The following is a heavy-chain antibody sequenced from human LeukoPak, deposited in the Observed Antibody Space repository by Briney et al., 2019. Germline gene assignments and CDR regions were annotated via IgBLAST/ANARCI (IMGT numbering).Heavy chain of an antibody. J-gene: IGHJ4*02. Sequence: EASVKVSCKPSGGTFSSYAISWVRQAPGARREWRGGIIPIFGTANYAQKSQGRVTITADESTSTAYMELSSLRSEDTAAYYCAVPPHCSSTSCYYNYFDYWGQGTLVTVSS. CDR3: AVPPHCSSTSCYYNYFDY. CDR2: IIPIFGTA. V-gene: IGHV1-69*01. D-gene: IGHD2-2*01. CDR1: GGTFSSYA.